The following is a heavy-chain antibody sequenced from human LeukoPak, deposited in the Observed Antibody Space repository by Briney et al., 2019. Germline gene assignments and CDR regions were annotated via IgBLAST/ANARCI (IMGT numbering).Heavy chain of an antibody. V-gene: IGHV1-8*03. J-gene: IGHJ4*02. Sequence: VASVKVSCKASGYTFTSYGISWVRQATGQGLEWMGWMNPNSGNTGYAQKFQGRVTITRNTSISTAYMELSSLRSEDTAVYHCARVKSFRDREQQLVLHYWGQGTLVTVSS. CDR2: MNPNSGNT. D-gene: IGHD6-13*01. CDR1: GYTFTSYG. CDR3: ARVKSFRDREQQLVLHY.